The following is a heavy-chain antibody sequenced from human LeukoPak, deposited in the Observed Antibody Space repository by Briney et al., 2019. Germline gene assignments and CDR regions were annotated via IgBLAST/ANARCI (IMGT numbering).Heavy chain of an antibody. J-gene: IGHJ2*01. CDR1: GGSISSSSYY. CDR2: VYYNGSP. Sequence: SETLSLTCTVSGGSISSSSYYWGWIRQTPGKGLEWIGSVYYNGSPYYNPSLKSRITISVDTSKSQFSLKLSSVTAADTAVYYCARAVSAHGWYFDLWGRGTLVTVSS. V-gene: IGHV4-39*01. CDR3: ARAVSAHGWYFDL.